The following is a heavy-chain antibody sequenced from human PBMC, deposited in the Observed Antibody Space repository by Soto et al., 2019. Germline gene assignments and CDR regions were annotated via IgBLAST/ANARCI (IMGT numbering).Heavy chain of an antibody. CDR1: GYTFTGYY. CDR3: ARDFVGAVDY. Sequence: ASVKVSCKASGYTFTGYYMHWVRQAPGQGLEWMGWINPNSGGTKYSQKFQGRVTITRDTSASTAYMELSSLRSEDTAVYYCARDFVGAVDYWGQGTLVTVSS. CDR2: INPNSGGT. D-gene: IGHD1-26*01. J-gene: IGHJ4*02. V-gene: IGHV1-2*02.